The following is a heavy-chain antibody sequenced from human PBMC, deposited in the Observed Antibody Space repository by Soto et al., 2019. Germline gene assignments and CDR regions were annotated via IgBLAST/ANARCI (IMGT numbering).Heavy chain of an antibody. CDR1: GFTFSGFT. CDR2: ISRSGETI. CDR3: ASRNLADCSGTSCLYYFDY. D-gene: IGHD2-2*01. J-gene: IGHJ4*02. V-gene: IGHV3-48*02. Sequence: PGGSLRLSCAASGFTFSGFTMNWVRQAPGRGLEWVSYISRSGETIYYADSVKDRFTISRDNAENSLYLHMNSLRDEDTAVYYCASRNLADCSGTSCLYYFDYWGQGTLVTVSS.